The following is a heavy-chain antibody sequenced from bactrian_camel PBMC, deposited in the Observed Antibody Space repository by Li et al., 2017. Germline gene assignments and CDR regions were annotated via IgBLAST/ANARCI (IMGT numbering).Heavy chain of an antibody. CDR1: GFTFDAAD. CDR3: AANFGSAESIATMACIGY. V-gene: IGHV3S55*01. J-gene: IGHJ4*01. CDR2: ISSSGTP. Sequence: QVQLVESGGGSVQAGETLRIACTASGFTFDAADMGWYRTAPGKVCEVVSTISSSGTPYYLDSVKGRFTISRDNAKNTMYLQMNNLKPEDTGNYHCAANFGSAESIATMACIGYWGHGTQVTV. D-gene: IGHD4*01.